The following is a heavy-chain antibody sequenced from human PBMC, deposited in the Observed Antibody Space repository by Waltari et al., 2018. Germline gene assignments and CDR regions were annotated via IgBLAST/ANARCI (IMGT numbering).Heavy chain of an antibody. Sequence: QVQLVQSGAEVKKPGASVKVSCKASGYTFTSYAMHWVRQAPGQRLEWMGWINAGHGNTKDSQKFQCRGTITRDTSASTAYMELSSLRSEDTAVYYCAREGKRQQQLALDYWGQGTLVTVSS. CDR2: INAGHGNT. J-gene: IGHJ4*02. CDR3: AREGKRQQQLALDY. D-gene: IGHD6-13*01. V-gene: IGHV1-3*01. CDR1: GYTFTSYA.